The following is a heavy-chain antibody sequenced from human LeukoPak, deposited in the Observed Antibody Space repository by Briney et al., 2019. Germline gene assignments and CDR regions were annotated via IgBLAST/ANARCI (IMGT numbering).Heavy chain of an antibody. D-gene: IGHD3-3*01. CDR2: IYTSGST. J-gene: IGHJ4*02. CDR1: GGSISSGSYY. CDR3: AREAFWSGYY. V-gene: IGHV4-61*02. Sequence: SETLSLTCTVSGGSISSGSYYWSRIRQPAGKGLEWIGRIYTSGSTNYNPSLKSRVTISVDTSKNQFSLKLSSVTAADTAVYYCAREAFWSGYYWGQGTLVTVSS.